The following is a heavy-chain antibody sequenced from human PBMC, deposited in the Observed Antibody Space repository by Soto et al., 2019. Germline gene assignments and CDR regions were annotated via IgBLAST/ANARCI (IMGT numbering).Heavy chain of an antibody. CDR1: GGSLSGYY. D-gene: IGHD3-3*01. Sequence: SETLSLTCAVYGGSLSGYYWNWIRQPPGKGLEWIGEINDSVSINHKPSLKSRVTMSIDTSKNQFSLNLRSVTAADTGVYYCAKGGRFPEARYYFLDVWGNGTTVTVSS. CDR3: AKGGRFPEARYYFLDV. J-gene: IGHJ6*03. V-gene: IGHV4-34*01. CDR2: INDSVSI.